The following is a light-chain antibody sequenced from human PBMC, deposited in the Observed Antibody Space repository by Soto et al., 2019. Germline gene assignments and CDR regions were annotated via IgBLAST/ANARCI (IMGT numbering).Light chain of an antibody. V-gene: IGLV2-14*01. CDR3: GSYTRSSTYV. J-gene: IGLJ1*01. Sequence: QSVLAQPASVSGSPGQSITVSCTGTRSDVGVYNFVSWYQQHPGKAPKLLIFEVTNRPSGVSDRFSGPKSGNTAYLTISGLQAEDEADYYCGSYTRSSTYVFGSGTKVTV. CDR1: RSDVGVYNF. CDR2: EVT.